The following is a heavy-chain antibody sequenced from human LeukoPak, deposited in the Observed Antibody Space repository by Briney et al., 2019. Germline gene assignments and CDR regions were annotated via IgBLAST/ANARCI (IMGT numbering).Heavy chain of an antibody. CDR2: IRYDGTTQ. Sequence: SCKASGYTFTSYYMHWVRQAPGKGLRWVAFIRYDGTTQYYTNSVKGRFTISRDNSKNTMFLQMNSLRAEDTAVYYCAKDLEYSGSGTPGAFDYWGQGTLVTVSA. CDR1: GYTFTSYY. J-gene: IGHJ4*02. V-gene: IGHV3-30*02. CDR3: AKDLEYSGSGTPGAFDY. D-gene: IGHD3-10*01.